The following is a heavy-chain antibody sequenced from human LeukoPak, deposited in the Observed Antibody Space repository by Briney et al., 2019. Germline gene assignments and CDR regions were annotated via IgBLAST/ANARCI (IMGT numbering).Heavy chain of an antibody. J-gene: IGHJ4*02. CDR2: ISASGGST. D-gene: IGHD6-19*01. V-gene: IGHV3-23*01. CDR3: ANAGQSLTIAVAGTAGY. Sequence: GGSLRLSCAASGFTFSSYAMSWVRQAPGKGLEWVSAISASGGSTYYADSVKGRFTISRHNSKNTLYLQMNSLRAEDTAVYYCANAGQSLTIAVAGTAGYWGQGTLVTVSS. CDR1: GFTFSSYA.